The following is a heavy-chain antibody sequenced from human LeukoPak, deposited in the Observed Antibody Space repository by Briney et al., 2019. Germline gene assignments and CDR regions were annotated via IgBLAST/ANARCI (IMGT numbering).Heavy chain of an antibody. CDR2: IKSKTDGGTT. CDR3: TTFGYYYYYYMDV. V-gene: IGHV3-15*01. CDR1: GFTFSNAW. D-gene: IGHD3-16*01. J-gene: IGHJ6*03. Sequence: GGSLRLCCAASGFTFSNAWMSWVRQAPGKGLEWVGRIKSKTDGGTTDYAAPVKGRFTISRDDSKNTLYLQMNSLKTEDTAVYYCTTFGYYYYYYMDVWGKGTTVTVSS.